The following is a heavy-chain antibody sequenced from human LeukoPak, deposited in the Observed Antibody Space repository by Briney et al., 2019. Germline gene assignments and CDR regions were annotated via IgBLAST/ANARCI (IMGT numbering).Heavy chain of an antibody. CDR2: ISSSSSYI. CDR3: ARDGATWIQLFDY. J-gene: IGHJ4*02. Sequence: GGSLRLSCAASGFTFITYDMNWVRQAPGKGLEWVSSISSSSSYIYYADSVKGRFTISRDNAKNSLYLQMNSLRAEDTAVYYCARDGATWIQLFDYWGQGTLVTVSS. V-gene: IGHV3-21*01. CDR1: GFTFITYD. D-gene: IGHD5-18*01.